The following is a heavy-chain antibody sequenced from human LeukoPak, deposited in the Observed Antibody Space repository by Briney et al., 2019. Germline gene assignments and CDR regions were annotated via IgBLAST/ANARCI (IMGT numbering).Heavy chain of an antibody. D-gene: IGHD3-9*01. Sequence: GGPLRLSCAASGFTFSTYWMHWVRQAPGEGLVWVSRINSDGSTTTYADSVEGRFTISRDNAKNTLYLQMNSLRAEDTAVYYCVRGGVDIWGQGTLVTVSS. CDR2: INSDGSTT. CDR1: GFTFSTYW. CDR3: VRGGVDI. J-gene: IGHJ4*02. V-gene: IGHV3-74*01.